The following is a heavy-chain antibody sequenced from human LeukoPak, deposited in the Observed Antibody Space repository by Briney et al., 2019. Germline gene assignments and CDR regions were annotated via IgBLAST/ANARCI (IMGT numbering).Heavy chain of an antibody. D-gene: IGHD4-23*01. V-gene: IGHV1-2*02. CDR2: INPNSGGT. J-gene: IGHJ2*01. CDR1: GYTFTGNY. Sequence: EASVKVSCKASGYTFTGNYMHWVRQAPGQGLEWMGWINPNSGGTNYAQKFQGRVTMTRDTSITTAYMELSRLSSDDTAVYYCARHPGKVTNDWYFDLWGRGTLVTVSS. CDR3: ARHPGKVTNDWYFDL.